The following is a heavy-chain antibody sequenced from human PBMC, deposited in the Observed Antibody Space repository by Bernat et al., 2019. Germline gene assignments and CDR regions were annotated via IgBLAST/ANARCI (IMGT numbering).Heavy chain of an antibody. CDR1: GGSISSSSYY. D-gene: IGHD3-10*01. CDR2: IDYSVST. Sequence: QLQLQESGPVLVKPSETLSLTCTVSGGSISSSSYYWGWIRQPPGKWLDWIGSIDYSVSTYYNQSLKSRVTISVDTYKSQYYLKLSSVTDADTDVYYCARGGLIWFGEDRPDGVPYFQNWGQGTLVTVSS. J-gene: IGHJ1*01. CDR3: ARGGLIWFGEDRPDGVPYFQN. V-gene: IGHV4-39*01.